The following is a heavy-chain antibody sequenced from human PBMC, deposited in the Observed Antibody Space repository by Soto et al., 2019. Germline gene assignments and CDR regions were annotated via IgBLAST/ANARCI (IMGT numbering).Heavy chain of an antibody. Sequence: PSVKVSCKASGGTFSSYAISWVRQAPGQGLEWMGGIIPIFGTANYAQKLQGRVTITADKSTSTAYMELSGLRSEDTALYYCARYSIAARRDYYYGMDVWGQGTTVTVSS. V-gene: IGHV1-69*06. CDR2: IIPIFGTA. D-gene: IGHD6-6*01. CDR1: GGTFSSYA. J-gene: IGHJ6*02. CDR3: ARYSIAARRDYYYGMDV.